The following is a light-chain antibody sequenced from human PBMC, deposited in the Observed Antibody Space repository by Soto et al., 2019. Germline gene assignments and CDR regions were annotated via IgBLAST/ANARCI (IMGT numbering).Light chain of an antibody. Sequence: EIQMTQSPSSLSASVGDRVIITCRASQGISNYLAWFQQKPGKAPKLLIYAASTLQSGVPSRFSGSGSGKDFTLPISSLQPEDVATYYCQKYNSAPRTFGQGTKLEIK. V-gene: IGKV1-27*01. J-gene: IGKJ2*01. CDR2: AAS. CDR3: QKYNSAPRT. CDR1: QGISNY.